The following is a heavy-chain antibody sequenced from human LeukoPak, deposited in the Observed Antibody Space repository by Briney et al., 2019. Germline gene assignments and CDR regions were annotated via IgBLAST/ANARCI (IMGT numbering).Heavy chain of an antibody. CDR1: GASITRYY. J-gene: IGHJ4*02. D-gene: IGHD3-9*01. Sequence: PSETLSLTCTVSGASITRYYWGWIWQTPGKGLEWIGYIYYSGSTNYNPSLKSRVTISVDTSKNQFSLRLTSVTAADTAVYYCARDGGWVLVTEIEYWGQGILVTVSS. CDR3: ARDGGWVLVTEIEY. V-gene: IGHV4-59*12. CDR2: IYYSGST.